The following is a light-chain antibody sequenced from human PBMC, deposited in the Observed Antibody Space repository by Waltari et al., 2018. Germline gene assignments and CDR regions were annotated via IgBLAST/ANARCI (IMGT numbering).Light chain of an antibody. Sequence: QSALTQPPPASGSPGQSVTISCTGTSSDVGGYNYVSWYQQHPGKAPKLMIYVVSKRPSGVPDRFSGSKSGNTASLTVSGLQAEDEADYYCSSYAGSNKRVFGTGTKVTVL. CDR3: SSYAGSNKRV. V-gene: IGLV2-8*01. CDR1: SSDVGGYNY. J-gene: IGLJ1*01. CDR2: VVS.